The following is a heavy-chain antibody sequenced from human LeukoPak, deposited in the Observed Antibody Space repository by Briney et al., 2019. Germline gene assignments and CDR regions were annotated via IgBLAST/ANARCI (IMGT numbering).Heavy chain of an antibody. D-gene: IGHD6-19*01. CDR2: IYPSDSYT. J-gene: IGHJ4*02. V-gene: IGHV5-10-1*01. CDR3: ARQYSSGQFDS. CDR1: AYSFTSYW. Sequence: GESLKISCKASAYSFTSYWIAWVRQMPGKGLEWMGTIYPSDSYTTYSPSFRGHVTISADKSITTAYLQWSSLKASDTAMYYCARQYSSGQFDSWGQGTLVTVSS.